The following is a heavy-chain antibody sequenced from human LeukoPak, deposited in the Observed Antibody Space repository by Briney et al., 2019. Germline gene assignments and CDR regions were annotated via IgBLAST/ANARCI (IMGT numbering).Heavy chain of an antibody. Sequence: GGSLRLSCAAAGFTVSSNYMSWVRQAPGKGLEWVANIKQDGSEKYHVDSVKGRFTISRDNAKNSLYLQMNSLRAEDTAVYYCAGGYYYYMDVWGKGTTVTVSS. D-gene: IGHD2-15*01. CDR3: AGGYYYYMDV. J-gene: IGHJ6*03. CDR1: GFTVSSNY. CDR2: IKQDGSEK. V-gene: IGHV3-7*01.